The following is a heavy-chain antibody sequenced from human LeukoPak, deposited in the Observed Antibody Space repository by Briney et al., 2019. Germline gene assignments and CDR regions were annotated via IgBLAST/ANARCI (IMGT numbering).Heavy chain of an antibody. J-gene: IGHJ4*02. V-gene: IGHV3-23*01. CDR1: GFTFSSYA. CDR2: ISGSGGST. Sequence: GGSLRLSCAASGFTFSSYAVSWVRQAPGKGLEWVSAISGSGGSTYYADSVKGRFTISRDNSKNTLYLQMNSLRAEDTAVYYCAKAFYDSSGYYDSYFDYWGQGTLVTVSS. CDR3: AKAFYDSSGYYDSYFDY. D-gene: IGHD3-22*01.